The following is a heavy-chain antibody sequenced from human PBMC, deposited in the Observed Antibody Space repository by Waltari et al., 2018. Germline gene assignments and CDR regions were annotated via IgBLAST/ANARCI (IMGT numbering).Heavy chain of an antibody. CDR3: AKDNVPRIAVAGSTFDY. CDR1: GVTFSSYG. Sequence: QVQLVESGGGVVQPGRSLRLSCAASGVTFSSYGMHWVRQAPGKGLEWVAVISYDGSNKYYADSVKGRFTISRDNSKNTLYLQMNSLRAEDTAVYYCAKDNVPRIAVAGSTFDYWGQGTLVTVSS. CDR2: ISYDGSNK. J-gene: IGHJ4*02. V-gene: IGHV3-30*18. D-gene: IGHD6-19*01.